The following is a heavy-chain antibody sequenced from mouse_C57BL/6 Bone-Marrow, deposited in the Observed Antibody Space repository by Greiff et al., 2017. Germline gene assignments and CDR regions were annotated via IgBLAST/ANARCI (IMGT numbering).Heavy chain of an antibody. J-gene: IGHJ2*01. CDR1: GYAFSSSW. CDR2: IYPGDGDT. CDR3: ASYYYGSSNPFDY. Sequence: VKLVESGPELVKPGASVKISCKASGYAFSSSWMNWVKQRPGKGLEWIGRIYPGDGDTTYNGKFKGKATLTADKSSSTAYMQLSSLTSEDSAVYFCASYYYGSSNPFDYWGQGTTLTVSS. D-gene: IGHD1-1*01. V-gene: IGHV1-82*01.